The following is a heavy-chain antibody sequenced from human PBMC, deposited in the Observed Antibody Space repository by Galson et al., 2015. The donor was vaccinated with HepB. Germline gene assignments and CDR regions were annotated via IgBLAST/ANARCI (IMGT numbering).Heavy chain of an antibody. V-gene: IGHV3-23*01. CDR1: GFTFNTYA. J-gene: IGHJ4*02. Sequence: SLRLSCAASGFTFNTYAMSWVRQAPGKGLEWVSSISGSGGYTYYADSVKGRFTISRDNTKNTLYLQINTLRAEDTAIYYCTKGKGKSSGALYYFDYWGQGTLVTVSS. D-gene: IGHD6-25*01. CDR2: ISGSGGYT. CDR3: TKGKGKSSGALYYFDY.